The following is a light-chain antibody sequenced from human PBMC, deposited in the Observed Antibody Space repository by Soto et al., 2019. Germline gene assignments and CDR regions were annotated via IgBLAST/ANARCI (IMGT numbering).Light chain of an antibody. CDR1: QSISNY. Sequence: DIQMTQSPSSVSASGGDRVTITCRASQSISNYLNWYQQKPGKXPNXXIYAAFSLQSGVPSRFSGSGSGTDGTLTISSLQPEDGETYYCQEANTLPITFGQGTRLENK. CDR3: QEANTLPIT. CDR2: AAF. V-gene: IGKV1-39*01. J-gene: IGKJ5*01.